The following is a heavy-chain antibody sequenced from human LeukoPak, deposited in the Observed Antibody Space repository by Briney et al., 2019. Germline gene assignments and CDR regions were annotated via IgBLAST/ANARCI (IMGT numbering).Heavy chain of an antibody. D-gene: IGHD3-22*01. J-gene: IGHJ4*02. CDR2: IYPGDSDI. V-gene: IGHV5-51*01. CDR1: GYSFSDYW. CDR3: ARSLYYYDSSGYYYVIGYFDY. Sequence: GESLKISCKGSGYSFSDYWIGWVRQMPGKGLEWMGIIYPGDSDIRYSPSFQGQVTISADKSISTAYLQWSSLKASDTAMYYCARSLYYYDSSGYYYVIGYFDYWGQGTLLTVSS.